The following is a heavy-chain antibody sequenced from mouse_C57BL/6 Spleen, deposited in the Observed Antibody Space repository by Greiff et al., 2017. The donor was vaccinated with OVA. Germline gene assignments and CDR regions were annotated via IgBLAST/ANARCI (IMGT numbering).Heavy chain of an antibody. V-gene: IGHV5-17*01. CDR3: AGGYSDGGAMDY. J-gene: IGHJ4*01. D-gene: IGHD2-12*01. CDR2: ISSGSSTI. CDR1: GFTFSDYG. Sequence: EVQLVESGGGLVKPGGSLKLSCAASGFTFSDYGMHWVRQAPEQGLEWVAYISSGSSTIYYADTVKGRFTISRDNAKNTLFLQMPSLRSEDTAMYYCAGGYSDGGAMDYWGQGTSVTVSS.